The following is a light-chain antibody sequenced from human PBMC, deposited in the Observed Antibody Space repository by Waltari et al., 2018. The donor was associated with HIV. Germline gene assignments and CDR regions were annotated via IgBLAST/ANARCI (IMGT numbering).Light chain of an antibody. V-gene: IGLV2-14*03. Sequence: QSVLTPPASVSGAPGHSITISCTGTASDFGDYTYVSWYQQLPGKAPKLVIYDVTQRPSGISHRFSGSRSGTTASLTISGLQAEDEADYYCSSYARNSPWLFGGGTKLTVL. J-gene: IGLJ2*01. CDR1: ASDFGDYTY. CDR3: SSYARNSPWL. CDR2: DVT.